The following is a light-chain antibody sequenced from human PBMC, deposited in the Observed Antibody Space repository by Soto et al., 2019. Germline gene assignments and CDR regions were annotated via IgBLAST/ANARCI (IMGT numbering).Light chain of an antibody. CDR2: DAS. Sequence: EIVLTQSPSTLSLSPGDRATLSCRASQSVSSYLAWYQQKPGKAPRLLIYDASNRAPGIPARFSGSGSGTDFTLTISSLEPEDFAVYYCQQRSNWPPYTFGQGTKLEIK. CDR1: QSVSSY. CDR3: QQRSNWPPYT. V-gene: IGKV3-11*01. J-gene: IGKJ2*01.